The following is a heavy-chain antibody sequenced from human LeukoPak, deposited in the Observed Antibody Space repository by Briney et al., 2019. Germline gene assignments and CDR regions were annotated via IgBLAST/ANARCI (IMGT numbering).Heavy chain of an antibody. CDR2: ITVNGGGI. CDR3: ARESGGVVGGMDV. V-gene: IGHV3-23*01. CDR1: GFTINTYA. D-gene: IGHD3-16*01. J-gene: IGHJ6*02. Sequence: GGSLRLSCAPSGFTINTYAMTWVRQAPGKGLEWVSSITVNGGGISYADSVKGRFTISRDNSKNTLYLQMNSLGAGDTAVYYCARESGGVVGGMDVWGQGTTVTVSS.